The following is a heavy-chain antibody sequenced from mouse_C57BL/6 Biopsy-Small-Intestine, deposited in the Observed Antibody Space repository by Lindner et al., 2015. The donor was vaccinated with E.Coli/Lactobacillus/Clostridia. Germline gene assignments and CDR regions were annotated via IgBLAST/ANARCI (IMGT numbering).Heavy chain of an antibody. J-gene: IGHJ2*01. D-gene: IGHD4-1*01. CDR1: GYTFTDYY. CDR3: ARDFSATAHWELDF. CDR2: IKPHSGDT. Sequence: ASVKVSCKASGYTFTDYYINWIRQAPGQGPEWLGWIKPHSGDTYSPQTFRGRVTLTTDTSINTAFLELSRLMSDDSAIYYCARDFSATAHWELDFWGQGTPLTVSS. V-gene: IGHV1-77*01.